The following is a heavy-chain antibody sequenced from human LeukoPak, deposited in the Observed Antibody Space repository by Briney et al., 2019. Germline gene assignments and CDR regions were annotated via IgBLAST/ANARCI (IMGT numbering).Heavy chain of an antibody. CDR3: ANGGSGSYYYYYYGMDV. D-gene: IGHD3-10*01. J-gene: IGHJ6*02. V-gene: IGHV3-30*18. CDR2: ISYDGSNK. Sequence: GGSLRLSCAASGFTFSSHGMHWVRHAPGKGLGWVAVISYDGSNKYYADSVEGRFTISRDNSKNTLYLQMNSLRAEDTAVYYCANGGSGSYYYYYYGMDVWGQGTTVTVS. CDR1: GFTFSSHG.